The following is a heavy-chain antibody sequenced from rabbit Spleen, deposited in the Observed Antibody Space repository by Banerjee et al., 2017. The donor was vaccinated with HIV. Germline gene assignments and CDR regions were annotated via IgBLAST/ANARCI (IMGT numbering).Heavy chain of an antibody. D-gene: IGHD1-1*01. CDR3: ARDLTDVIGWNFGW. CDR2: INTGSSGST. CDR1: GFSFSSRYY. V-gene: IGHV1S40*01. J-gene: IGHJ4*01. Sequence: QSLEESGGDLVKPGASLTLTCTASGFSFSSRYYMCWVRQAPGKGLEWIACINTGSSGSTNYASWAKGRFTISKTSSTTVTLQMTSLTAADTATYFCARDLTDVIGWNFGWWGPGTLVTVS.